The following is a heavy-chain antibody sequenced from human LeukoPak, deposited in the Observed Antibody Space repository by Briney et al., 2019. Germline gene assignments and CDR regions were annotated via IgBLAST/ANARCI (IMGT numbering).Heavy chain of an antibody. CDR2: ISGSGGST. D-gene: IGHD6-13*01. V-gene: IGHV3-23*01. Sequence: GGSLRLSCAASGFTFSNAWMSWVRQAPGKGLEWVSAISGSGGSTYYADSVKGRFTISRDNSKNTLYLQMNSLRAEDTAVYYCARDDLSSSWLYAFDIWGQGTMVTVSS. CDR1: GFTFSNAW. CDR3: ARDDLSSSWLYAFDI. J-gene: IGHJ3*02.